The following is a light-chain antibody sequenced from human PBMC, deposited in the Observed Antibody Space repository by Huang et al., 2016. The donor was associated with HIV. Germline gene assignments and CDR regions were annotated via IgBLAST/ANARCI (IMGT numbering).Light chain of an antibody. Sequence: EIVLTQSPATLSLSPGQRVTLSYRASQSVSDFSAWYQQKPGQAPRLLIYDASKRATGIPARFSGSGAGTDFTLTISSLEPEDFAVYYCQQRSKWPLTFGGGTKVESK. V-gene: IGKV3-11*01. J-gene: IGKJ4*01. CDR3: QQRSKWPLT. CDR1: QSVSDF. CDR2: DAS.